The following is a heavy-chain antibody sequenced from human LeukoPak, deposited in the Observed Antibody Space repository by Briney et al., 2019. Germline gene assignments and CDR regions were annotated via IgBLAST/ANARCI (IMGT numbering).Heavy chain of an antibody. J-gene: IGHJ4*02. CDR2: INHSGST. Sequence: SETLSPTCAVYGGSFSGYYWSWIRQPPGKGLEWVGEINHSGSTNYNPSLKSRVTISVDTSKNQFSLKLSSVTAADTAVYYCARGLGYYYGSGSGSFDYWGQGTLVTVSS. CDR1: GGSFSGYY. V-gene: IGHV4-34*01. D-gene: IGHD3-10*01. CDR3: ARGLGYYYGSGSGSFDY.